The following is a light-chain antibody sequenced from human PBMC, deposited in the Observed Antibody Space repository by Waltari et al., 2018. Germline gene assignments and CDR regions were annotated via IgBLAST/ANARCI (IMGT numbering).Light chain of an antibody. CDR3: QPRGSWPRP. Sequence: EIVLTQSPATLSLSPGERATLSCRASQSVSSNLGWYQHKPGLGPGLLIFDASTRTTGILARFSGRAYGADYSFTISSLEPEDFAVYDCQPRGSWPRPFGEGTKVALK. J-gene: IGKJ2*01. CDR2: DAS. CDR1: QSVSSN. V-gene: IGKV3-11*01.